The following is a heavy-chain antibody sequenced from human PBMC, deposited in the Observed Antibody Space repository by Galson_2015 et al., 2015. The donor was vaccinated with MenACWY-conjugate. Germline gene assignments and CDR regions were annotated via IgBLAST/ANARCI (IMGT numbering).Heavy chain of an antibody. CDR2: ISNGGRRI. Sequence: SLRLSCAASGFAFSSNSMTWVRQAPGKGLEWISYISNGGRRIYYADSVKGRFTISRDNAKNALYLQMNSLRAEDTAVYYCAERQWLVTWGQGTLVTVSS. D-gene: IGHD6-19*01. V-gene: IGHV3-48*01. CDR3: AERQWLVT. J-gene: IGHJ5*02. CDR1: GFAFSSNS.